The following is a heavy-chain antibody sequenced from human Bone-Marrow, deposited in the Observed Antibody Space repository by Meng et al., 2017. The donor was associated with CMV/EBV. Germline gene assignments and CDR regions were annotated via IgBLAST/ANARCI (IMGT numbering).Heavy chain of an antibody. V-gene: IGHV1-2*02. CDR2: INPNSGGT. D-gene: IGHD4-17*01. J-gene: IGHJ4*02. Sequence: ASEKVSCKASGYTFTSYGISWVRQAPGQGLEWMGWINPNSGGTNYAQKFQGRVTMTRDTSISTAYMELSRLRSDDTAVYYCARGKRIRHWGPRRRVGDYEFDYWGQGTLVTVSS. CDR3: ARGKRIRHWGPRRRVGDYEFDY. CDR1: GYTFTSYG.